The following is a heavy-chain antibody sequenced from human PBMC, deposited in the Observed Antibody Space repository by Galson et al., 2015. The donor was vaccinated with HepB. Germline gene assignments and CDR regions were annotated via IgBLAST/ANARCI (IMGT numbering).Heavy chain of an antibody. Sequence: SVKVSCKASGGTFSSYAISWVRQAPGQGLEWMGRIIPILGIANYAQKFQGRVTITADKSTSTAYMELSSLRSEDTAVYYCARDGQSIAARRDYYYYYYMDVWGKGTTVTVSS. CDR1: GGTFSSYA. D-gene: IGHD6-6*01. V-gene: IGHV1-69*04. CDR2: IIPILGIA. CDR3: ARDGQSIAARRDYYYYYYMDV. J-gene: IGHJ6*03.